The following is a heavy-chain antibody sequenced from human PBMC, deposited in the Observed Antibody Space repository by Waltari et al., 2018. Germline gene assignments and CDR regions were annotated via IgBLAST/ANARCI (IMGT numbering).Heavy chain of an antibody. Sequence: QVQLVQSGAEVKKPGASVKVSCKASGYTFTSYYMHWVRQAPGQGLEWMGIINPSGGSTSYAQKFQGRVTMTRDTSTITVYMELSSLRSEDTAVYYCARGRERKNYDFWSGYYREWFDPWGQGTLVTVSS. CDR3: ARGRERKNYDFWSGYYREWFDP. J-gene: IGHJ5*02. D-gene: IGHD3-3*01. CDR1: GYTFTSYY. V-gene: IGHV1-46*01. CDR2: INPSGGST.